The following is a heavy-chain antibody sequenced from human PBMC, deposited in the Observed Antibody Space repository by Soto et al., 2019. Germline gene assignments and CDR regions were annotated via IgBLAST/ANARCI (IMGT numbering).Heavy chain of an antibody. Sequence: QVQLEQSGAEVKKPGSSVKVSCKASGGTFSSYTISWVRQAPGQGLEWMGRIIPILGIANYAQKFQGRVTITADKSTSTAYMELSSLRSEDTAVYYCARALTIYYGMDVWGQGTTVTVSS. CDR1: GGTFSSYT. CDR3: ARALTIYYGMDV. V-gene: IGHV1-69*02. D-gene: IGHD3-3*01. CDR2: IIPILGIA. J-gene: IGHJ6*02.